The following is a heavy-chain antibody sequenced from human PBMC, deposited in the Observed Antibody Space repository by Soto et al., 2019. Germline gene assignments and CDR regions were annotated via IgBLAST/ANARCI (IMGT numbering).Heavy chain of an antibody. Sequence: PGGSLRLSCAASGFTFDDYAMHWVRQAPGKGLEWVSGISWNSGSIGYADSVKGRFTISRDNAKNSLYLQMNSLRAEDTALYYCAKDLGYCSSTSCYTALSDYYYYGMDVWGQGTTVTVSS. V-gene: IGHV3-9*01. J-gene: IGHJ6*02. CDR3: AKDLGYCSSTSCYTALSDYYYYGMDV. CDR1: GFTFDDYA. D-gene: IGHD2-2*02. CDR2: ISWNSGSI.